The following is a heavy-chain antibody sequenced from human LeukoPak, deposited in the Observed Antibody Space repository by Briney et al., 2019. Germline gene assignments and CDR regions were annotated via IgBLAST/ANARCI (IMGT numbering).Heavy chain of an antibody. D-gene: IGHD5-24*01. CDR3: ARGRNIEMTTMSGGSDY. Sequence: ASVKVSCKASGYTFTAYSMHWVRQAPGQGLEWMGWINPNSGDTNYAQKFQGRVSMTRDTSISTAYMDLTDLRSDDTAVYYCARGRNIEMTTMSGGSDYWGQGTLVTVSS. CDR2: INPNSGDT. CDR1: GYTFTAYS. V-gene: IGHV1-2*02. J-gene: IGHJ4*02.